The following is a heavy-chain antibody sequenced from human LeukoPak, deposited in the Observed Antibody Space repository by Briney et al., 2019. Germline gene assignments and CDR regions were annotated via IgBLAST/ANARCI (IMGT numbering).Heavy chain of an antibody. V-gene: IGHV4-30-4*01. D-gene: IGHD3-16*02. J-gene: IGHJ4*02. CDR3: ARAVGHDYVWGSYRVYFDY. CDR1: GGSISSGDYY. Sequence: PSQTLSLTCTVSGGSISSGDYYWSWIRRPPGKGLEWIGNIYCSGSTYYDPSLKSRVTISVDTSKNQFSLKLSSVTAADTAVYYCARAVGHDYVWGSYRVYFDYWGQGTLVIVSS. CDR2: IYCSGST.